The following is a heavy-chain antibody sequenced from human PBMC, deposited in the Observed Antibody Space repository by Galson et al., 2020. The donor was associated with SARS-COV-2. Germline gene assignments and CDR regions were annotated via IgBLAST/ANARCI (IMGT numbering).Heavy chain of an antibody. D-gene: IGHD3-22*01. V-gene: IGHV4-4*02. CDR3: ARETVIEDSSGYYTHSMDY. CDR1: GASISSSHW. Sequence: SETLSLTCAVSGASISSSHWWSWVRQTPDKGLEWIGEIHHSGSSNYNQSLKSRIIMSVDKSKNQFSLKMSTVTAADSAVYYCARETVIEDSSGYYTHSMDYWGRGILVTVSS. J-gene: IGHJ4*02. CDR2: IHHSGSS.